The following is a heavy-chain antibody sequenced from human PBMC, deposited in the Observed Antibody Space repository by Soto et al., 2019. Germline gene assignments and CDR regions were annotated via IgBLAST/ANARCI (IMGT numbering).Heavy chain of an antibody. Sequence: QVQLVESGGGVVQPGRSLRLSCAASGFTFSSYGMHWVRQAPGKGLEWVAVISYDGSNKYYADSVKGRFTISRDNSKNTRYLEMNSLRAEDRAEYYCAKDRGAYGDLLDAFDIWGQGTMVTVSS. D-gene: IGHD4-17*01. CDR3: AKDRGAYGDLLDAFDI. J-gene: IGHJ3*02. V-gene: IGHV3-30*18. CDR2: ISYDGSNK. CDR1: GFTFSSYG.